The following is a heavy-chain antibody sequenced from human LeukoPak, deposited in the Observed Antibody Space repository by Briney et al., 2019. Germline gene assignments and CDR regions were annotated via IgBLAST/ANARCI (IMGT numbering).Heavy chain of an antibody. CDR2: IYTSGST. J-gene: IGHJ2*01. CDR3: ARASLYGDYVLAPDL. CDR1: GGSISSYY. Sequence: SETLSLTCTVSGGSISSYYWSWIRQPAGKGLEWIGRIYTSGSTNYNPSLKSRVTMSVDTSKNQFFLKLSSVTAADTAVYYCARASLYGDYVLAPDLWGRGTLVTVSS. V-gene: IGHV4-4*07. D-gene: IGHD4-17*01.